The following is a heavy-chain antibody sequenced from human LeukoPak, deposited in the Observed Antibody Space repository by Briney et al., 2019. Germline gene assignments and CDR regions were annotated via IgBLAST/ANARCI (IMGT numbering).Heavy chain of an antibody. V-gene: IGHV1-18*01. Sequence: ASVKVSCKASGYTFTSYGISWVRQAPGQGLEWMGWISSYNSNTKYAQKFQGRVTMTTDTSTSTAYMELRSLRSDDTAVYYCASVVGATILDYWGQGTQVTVSS. D-gene: IGHD1-26*01. CDR3: ASVVGATILDY. J-gene: IGHJ4*02. CDR1: GYTFTSYG. CDR2: ISSYNSNT.